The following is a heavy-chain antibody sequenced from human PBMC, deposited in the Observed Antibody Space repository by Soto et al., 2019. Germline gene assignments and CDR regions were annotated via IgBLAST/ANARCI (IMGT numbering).Heavy chain of an antibody. CDR3: PRSQDEDWFEP. CDR2: IKQEGTDK. V-gene: IGHV3-7*03. J-gene: IGHJ5*02. CDR1: GFSPTHYW. Sequence: GGSLRLSCAASGFSPTHYWMAWVCQAPVKGLEWVANIKQEGTDKYELDAVKVRFTITRDNAKMSLQLQMNSLRADDTASYYCPRSQDEDWFEPWAQPTLVTVSS.